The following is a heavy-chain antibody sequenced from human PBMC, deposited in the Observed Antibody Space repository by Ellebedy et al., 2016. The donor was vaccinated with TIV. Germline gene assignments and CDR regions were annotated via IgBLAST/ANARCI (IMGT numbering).Heavy chain of an antibody. J-gene: IGHJ6*02. Sequence: GESLKISXAASGFAFDEYIMHWVRQAPGKGLEWVSSISGNGGATYSADSVKGRFTISRDNFKNTLYLQLNSLRGEDTAMYYCAKDRGYSYASYGVDVWGQGTTVTVSS. CDR3: AKDRGYSYASYGVDV. V-gene: IGHV3-23*01. D-gene: IGHD5-18*01. CDR1: GFAFDEYI. CDR2: ISGNGGAT.